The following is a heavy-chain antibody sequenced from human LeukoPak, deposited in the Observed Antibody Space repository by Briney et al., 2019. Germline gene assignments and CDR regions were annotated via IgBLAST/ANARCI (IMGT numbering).Heavy chain of an antibody. J-gene: IGHJ5*02. D-gene: IGHD3-10*01. CDR2: ISSGSTYI. V-gene: IGHV3-21*01. CDR3: ARVVAYYGSGRP. CDR1: EFTFSTYS. Sequence: PGGSLRLSCAASEFTFSTYSMNWVRQAPGKGLEWVSSISSGSTYIYYADSVKGRFTISRDNAKNSLYLQMNSLRAEDTAVYYCARVVAYYGSGRPWGQGTLVTVSS.